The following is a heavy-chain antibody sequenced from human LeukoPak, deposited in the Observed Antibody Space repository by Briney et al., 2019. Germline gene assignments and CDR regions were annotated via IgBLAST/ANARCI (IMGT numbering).Heavy chain of an antibody. CDR1: GYTLTELS. D-gene: IGHD6-13*01. CDR3: ATPQFTAAGTFDY. Sequence: ASVTVSCKVSGYTLTELSMHWVRQAPGKGLEWMGGFDPEDGETIYAQKFQGRVTMTEDTSTDTAYMELSSLRSEDTAVYYCATPQFTAAGTFDYWGQGTLVTVSS. J-gene: IGHJ4*02. CDR2: FDPEDGET. V-gene: IGHV1-24*01.